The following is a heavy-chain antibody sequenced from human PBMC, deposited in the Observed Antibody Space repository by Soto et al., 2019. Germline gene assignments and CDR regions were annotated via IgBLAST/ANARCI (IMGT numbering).Heavy chain of an antibody. CDR2: ISGSGGST. CDR3: AKAGLDWKAAPAGYFQH. D-gene: IGHD6-13*01. V-gene: IGHV3-23*01. J-gene: IGHJ1*01. CDR1: GFTFSSYA. Sequence: PGGSLRLSCAASGFTFSSYAMSWVRQAPGKGLEWVSAISGSGGSTYYADSVKGRFTISRDNSKNTLYLQMNSLRAEDTAVYYCAKAGLDWKAAPAGYFQHWGQGTLVTVSS.